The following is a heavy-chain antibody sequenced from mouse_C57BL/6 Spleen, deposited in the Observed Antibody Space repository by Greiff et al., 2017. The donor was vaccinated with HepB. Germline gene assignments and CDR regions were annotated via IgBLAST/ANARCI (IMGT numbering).Heavy chain of an antibody. J-gene: IGHJ1*03. CDR2: INPSSGYT. V-gene: IGHV1-4*01. D-gene: IGHD2-4*01. CDR1: GYTFTSYT. CDR3: ARSIYYDYGGYFDV. Sequence: VQLKESGAELARPGASVKMSCKASGYTFTSYTMHWVKQRPGQGLEWIGYINPSSGYTKYNQKFKDKATLTADKSSSTAYMQLSSLTSEDSAVYYCARSIYYDYGGYFDVWGTGTTVTVSS.